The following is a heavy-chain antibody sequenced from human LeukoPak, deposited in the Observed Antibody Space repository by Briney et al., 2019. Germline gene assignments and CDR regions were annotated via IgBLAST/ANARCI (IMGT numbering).Heavy chain of an antibody. V-gene: IGHV1-46*01. Sequence: ASVKVSCKASGYTFTSYYMHWVRQAPGQGLEWMGIINPSGGSTSYAQKFQGRVTITRNTSISTAYMELSSLRSEDTAVYYCARSGACSSTSCYASRYYYYYMDVWGKGTTVTVSS. CDR1: GYTFTSYY. CDR2: INPSGGST. CDR3: ARSGACSSTSCYASRYYYYYMDV. D-gene: IGHD2-2*01. J-gene: IGHJ6*03.